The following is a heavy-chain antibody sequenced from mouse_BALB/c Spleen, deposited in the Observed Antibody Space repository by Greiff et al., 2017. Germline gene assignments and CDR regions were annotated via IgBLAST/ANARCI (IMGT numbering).Heavy chain of an antibody. Sequence: EVQLQQSGPELVKPGASVKMSCKASGYTFTSYVMHWVKQKPGQGLEWIGYINPYNDGTKYTEKFKGKATLTSDKSSSTAYMELSSLTSEDSAVYYCARCSSGYFYAMDYWGQGTSVTVSS. D-gene: IGHD3-1*01. CDR3: ARCSSGYFYAMDY. J-gene: IGHJ4*01. V-gene: IGHV1-14*01. CDR1: GYTFTSYV. CDR2: INPYNDGT.